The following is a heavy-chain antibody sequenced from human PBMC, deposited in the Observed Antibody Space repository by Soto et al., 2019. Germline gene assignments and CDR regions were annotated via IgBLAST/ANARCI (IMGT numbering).Heavy chain of an antibody. CDR1: GFTFGDYA. J-gene: IGHJ6*02. CDR3: TRDGHRYYYDSSGYSYGPYYYYGMDV. CDR2: IRSKAYGGTT. Sequence: AGGSLRLSCTASGFTFGDYAMSWVRQAPGKGLEWVGFIRSKAYGGTTEYAASVKGRFTISRDDSKSIAYLQMNSLKTEDTAAYYCTRDGHRYYYDSSGYSYGPYYYYGMDVWGQGTTVTVSS. D-gene: IGHD3-22*01. V-gene: IGHV3-49*04.